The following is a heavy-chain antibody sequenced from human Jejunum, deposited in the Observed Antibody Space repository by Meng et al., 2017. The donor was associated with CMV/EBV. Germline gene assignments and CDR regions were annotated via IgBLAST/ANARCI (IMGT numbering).Heavy chain of an antibody. J-gene: IGHJ5*02. Sequence: SGYIIRDHYIYWVRQAPGQGLEWMGWIHPKSGAMNYEDKFQGRVAMTSDTSFSTAYMELRSLRSDDRAVYYCARGGTELEHHRSWFDPWGQGTLVTVSS. CDR1: GYIIRDHY. V-gene: IGHV1-2*02. CDR3: ARGGTELEHHRSWFDP. D-gene: IGHD1/OR15-1a*01. CDR2: IHPKSGAM.